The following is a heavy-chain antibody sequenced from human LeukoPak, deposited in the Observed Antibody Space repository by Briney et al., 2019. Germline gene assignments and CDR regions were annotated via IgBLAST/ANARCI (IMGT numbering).Heavy chain of an antibody. V-gene: IGHV3-23*01. CDR2: ISGSGGST. CDR3: AKTRNYVSDAFDI. J-gene: IGHJ3*02. D-gene: IGHD1-7*01. Sequence: PGGSLRLSCAASGFTFSSYAMSWVRQAPGKGLEWVSAISGSGGSTYYAASVKGRFTISRDNTKTTLYLQMNSLRAEDTAVYYCAKTRNYVSDAFDIWGQGTMVTVSS. CDR1: GFTFSSYA.